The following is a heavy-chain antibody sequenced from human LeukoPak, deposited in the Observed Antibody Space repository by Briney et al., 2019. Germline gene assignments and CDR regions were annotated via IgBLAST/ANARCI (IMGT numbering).Heavy chain of an antibody. Sequence: SDTLSLTCTVSGGSISSSSYYWGWIRQPPGKGLEWIGSIYYSGSTYYNPSLKRRVTISVDTSKNQFSLKLSSVTAADTAVYYCARQGFITMIVVPKEDYWGQGTLVTVSS. V-gene: IGHV4-39*01. J-gene: IGHJ4*02. CDR3: ARQGFITMIVVPKEDY. CDR1: GGSISSSSYY. D-gene: IGHD3-22*01. CDR2: IYYSGST.